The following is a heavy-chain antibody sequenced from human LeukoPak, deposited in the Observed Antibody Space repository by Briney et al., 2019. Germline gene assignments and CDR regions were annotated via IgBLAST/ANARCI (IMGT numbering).Heavy chain of an antibody. Sequence: PGGSLRLSCAASGFTFSSYAMSWVRQAPGKGLEWVSAISGSGGSTYYADSVKGRFTISRDNSKNTLYLQMNSLRAEDTAVYYCAKDQVYSSSWYGGDYWGQGTLVTVSS. V-gene: IGHV3-23*01. D-gene: IGHD6-13*01. CDR1: GFTFSSYA. CDR3: AKDQVYSSSWYGGDY. CDR2: ISGSGGST. J-gene: IGHJ4*02.